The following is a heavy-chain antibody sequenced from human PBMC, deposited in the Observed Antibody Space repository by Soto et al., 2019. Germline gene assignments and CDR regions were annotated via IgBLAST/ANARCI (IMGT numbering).Heavy chain of an antibody. CDR2: IYYSGST. V-gene: IGHV4-59*01. CDR3: ARASRAYYYDSNGYYNWFDP. J-gene: IGHJ5*02. CDR1: GGSISSYY. Sequence: SETLSLTCTVSGGSISSYYWSWIRQPPGKGLEWIGYIYYSGSTNYNPSLKSRVTISVDTSKNQFSLKLSSVTAADTAVYYCARASRAYYYDSNGYYNWFDPWGQGTLVTVSS. D-gene: IGHD3-22*01.